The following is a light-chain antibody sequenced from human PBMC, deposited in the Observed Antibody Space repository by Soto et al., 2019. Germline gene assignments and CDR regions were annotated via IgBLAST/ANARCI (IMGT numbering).Light chain of an antibody. Sequence: EIVLTQSPDTLSLSPGERATLSCRASQSVSSSLAWYQQKPGLAPRLLIYDASKRATGIPARFSGSGSGTDFTLTISSLEPEDFAVYYCQQRSNWPPEVTFGPGTKVDIK. V-gene: IGKV3-11*01. J-gene: IGKJ3*01. CDR1: QSVSSS. CDR2: DAS. CDR3: QQRSNWPPEVT.